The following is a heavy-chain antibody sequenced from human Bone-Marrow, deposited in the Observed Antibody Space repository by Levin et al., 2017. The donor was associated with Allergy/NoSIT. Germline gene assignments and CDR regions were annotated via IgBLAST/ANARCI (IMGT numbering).Heavy chain of an antibody. CDR1: GYSFTSYW. CDR2: IYPGDSDT. CDR3: ARHVDSYGYFGDAFDI. Sequence: GGSLRLSCKGSGYSFTSYWIGWVRQMPGKGLEWMGIIYPGDSDTRYSPSFQGQVTISADKSISTAYLQWSSLKASDTAMYYCARHVDSYGYFGDAFDIWGQGTMVTVSS. V-gene: IGHV5-51*01. J-gene: IGHJ3*02. D-gene: IGHD5-18*01.